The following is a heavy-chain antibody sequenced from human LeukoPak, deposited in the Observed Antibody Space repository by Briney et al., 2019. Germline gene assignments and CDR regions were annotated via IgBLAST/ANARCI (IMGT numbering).Heavy chain of an antibody. Sequence: PGGSLRLSCAASGFTFSSYSMNWVRQAPGKGLEWVSSISSDSKYIFYADSLKGQFTMSRDNAKNSLYLQMISLRAEDTAVYYCARVAFGLYVMDVWGQGTTVTVSS. CDR3: ARVAFGLYVMDV. CDR2: ISSDSKYI. V-gene: IGHV3-21*01. CDR1: GFTFSSYS. J-gene: IGHJ6*02. D-gene: IGHD3/OR15-3a*01.